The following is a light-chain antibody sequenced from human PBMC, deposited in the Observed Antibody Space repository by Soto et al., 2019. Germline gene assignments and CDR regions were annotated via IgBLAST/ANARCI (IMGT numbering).Light chain of an antibody. Sequence: EVVMTQSPATLSVSPGESATLSCRASQSVSTNLAWYQQKPGQAPRLLIYGASTRAAGIPARFSGSGSMTEFTLTITSLQSEDFAVYYCQQYNSWPPRNTFGLGTKLDI. CDR2: GAS. CDR3: QQYNSWPPRNT. V-gene: IGKV3-15*01. J-gene: IGKJ2*01. CDR1: QSVSTN.